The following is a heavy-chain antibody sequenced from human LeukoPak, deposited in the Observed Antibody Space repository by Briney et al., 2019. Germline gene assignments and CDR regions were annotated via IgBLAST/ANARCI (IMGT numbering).Heavy chain of an antibody. CDR3: ARDRVGATEFDY. J-gene: IGHJ4*02. CDR1: GYSISSGYY. Sequence: PSETLSLTCTVSGYSISSGYYWGWIRQPPGKGLEWIGSIYYSGSTYYNPSLKSRVTISVDTSKNQFSLKLSSVTAADTAVYYCARDRVGATEFDYWGQGTLVTVSS. V-gene: IGHV4-38-2*02. D-gene: IGHD1-26*01. CDR2: IYYSGST.